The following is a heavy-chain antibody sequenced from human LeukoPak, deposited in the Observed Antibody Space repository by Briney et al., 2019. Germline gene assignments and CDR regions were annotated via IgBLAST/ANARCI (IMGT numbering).Heavy chain of an antibody. Sequence: GGSLRLSCAASGFTFSSYGMHWVRQAPGKGLEWVAFIRYDGSNKYYADSVKGRFTISRDNSKNTLYLQMNSLRAEDTAVYYCARTPSSGSGSYRFGIWGQGTMVTVSS. CDR3: ARTPSSGSGSYRFGI. V-gene: IGHV3-30*02. J-gene: IGHJ3*02. CDR1: GFTFSSYG. D-gene: IGHD3-10*01. CDR2: IRYDGSNK.